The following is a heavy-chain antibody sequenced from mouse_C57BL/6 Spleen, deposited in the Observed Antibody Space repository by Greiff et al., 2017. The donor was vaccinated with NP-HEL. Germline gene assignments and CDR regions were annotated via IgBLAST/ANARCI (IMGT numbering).Heavy chain of an antibody. CDR3: AIYYYGSSYRYVDV. CDR1: GYTFTSYG. CDR2: IYPRSGNT. V-gene: IGHV1-81*01. D-gene: IGHD1-1*01. J-gene: IGHJ1*03. Sequence: VQLQQSGAELARPGASVKLSCKASGYTFTSYGISWVKQRTGQGLEWIGEIYPRSGNTYYNEKFKGKATLTADKSSSTAYMELRSLTSEDSAVYFCAIYYYGSSYRYVDVWGTGTTVTVSS.